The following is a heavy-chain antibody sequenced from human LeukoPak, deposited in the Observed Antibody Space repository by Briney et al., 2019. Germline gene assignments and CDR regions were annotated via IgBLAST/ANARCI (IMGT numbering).Heavy chain of an antibody. Sequence: GASVKVSCKASGFNFSCSVLQWVRQARGQRLEWVVWIVVGSGNTNYAQKFQERVTITRDMSTSTAYIDLSSLRSEGTAVYYCAASPITGTTPLDNWGQGTLVTVSS. D-gene: IGHD1-7*01. CDR1: GFNFSCSV. CDR3: AASPITGTTPLDN. CDR2: IVVGSGNT. J-gene: IGHJ4*02. V-gene: IGHV1-58*01.